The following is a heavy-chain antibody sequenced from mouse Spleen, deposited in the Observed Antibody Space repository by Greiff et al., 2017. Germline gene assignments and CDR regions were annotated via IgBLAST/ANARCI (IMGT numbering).Heavy chain of an antibody. Sequence: QVQLKESGAELVKPGASVKLSCKASGYTFTSYYMYWVKQRPGQGLEWIGEINPSNGGTNFNEKFKSKATLTVDKSSSTAYMQLSSLTSEDSAVYYCTREGGTGAMDYWGQGTSVTVSS. CDR1: GYTFTSYY. J-gene: IGHJ4*01. D-gene: IGHD4-1*01. CDR2: INPSNGGT. V-gene: IGHV1S81*02. CDR3: TREGGTGAMDY.